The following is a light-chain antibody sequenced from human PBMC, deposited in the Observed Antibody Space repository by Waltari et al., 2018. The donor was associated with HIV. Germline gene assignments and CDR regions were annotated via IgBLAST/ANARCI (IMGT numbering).Light chain of an antibody. J-gene: IGKJ2*01. V-gene: IGKV1-39*01. CDR3: QQSQSRPYT. CDR2: STS. CDR1: QTVYSH. Sequence: DIQMTQSPSSLSASIGDRVTIICRTSQTVYSHVNWYRQRTGQAPDLLIYSTSSLQYGAPARFSGSGYGTEVTLTISSLQPEDCATYYCQQSQSRPYTFGQGTRLDIK.